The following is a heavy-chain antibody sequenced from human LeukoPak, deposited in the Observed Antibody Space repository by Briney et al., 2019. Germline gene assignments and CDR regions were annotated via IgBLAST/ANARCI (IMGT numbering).Heavy chain of an antibody. J-gene: IGHJ4*02. D-gene: IGHD6-19*01. CDR2: ICGSGGCT. CDR1: GFTFNTYA. V-gene: IGHV3-23*01. CDR3: AKTTVGYSSGRFPGWPADC. Sequence: GGSLRLSCAASGFTFNTYAIYWVRQAPGKGLEWVSGICGSGGCTYYADSVKGRFAISRDNSKNTVYLQMNSLTVDDTAVYYCAKTTVGYSSGRFPGWPADCWGQGTLVTVSS.